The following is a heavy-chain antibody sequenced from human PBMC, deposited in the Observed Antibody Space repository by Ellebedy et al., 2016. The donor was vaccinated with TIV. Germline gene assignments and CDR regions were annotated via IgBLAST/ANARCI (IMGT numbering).Heavy chain of an antibody. J-gene: IGHJ4*02. V-gene: IGHV3-23*01. CDR3: LVTTRSRSFDY. D-gene: IGHD4-17*01. CDR1: EFTFSTYA. CDR2: ISGRGDTT. Sequence: GESLKISCAASEFTFSTYAMTWVRQAPGKGLEWVSGISGRGDTTYYADSVKGRFTISRDNSKNILYLQMNSLTVEDTAVYYCLVTTRSRSFDYWGQGTLVTVSS.